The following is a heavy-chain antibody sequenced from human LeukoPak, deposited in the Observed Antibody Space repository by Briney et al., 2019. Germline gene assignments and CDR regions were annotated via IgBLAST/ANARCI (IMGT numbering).Heavy chain of an antibody. Sequence: GASVKVSCKASGYTFSDYAMHWVRQAPGQRFEWMGWIDAGNGDTRYSQKFQGRVTITRDTSASTAYMELSSLRSEDTAVYYCARDFGEMVRGLYGMDVWGQGTTVTVSS. J-gene: IGHJ6*02. D-gene: IGHD3-10*01. CDR2: IDAGNGDT. CDR3: ARDFGEMVRGLYGMDV. CDR1: GYTFSDYA. V-gene: IGHV1-3*01.